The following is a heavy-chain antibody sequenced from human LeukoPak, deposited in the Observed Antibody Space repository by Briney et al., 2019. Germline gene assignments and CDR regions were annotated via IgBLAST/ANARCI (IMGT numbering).Heavy chain of an antibody. V-gene: IGHV4-30-2*01. CDR3: ARRARPEYYFDY. CDR1: GGSISSGGYS. Sequence: PSETLSFTCAVSGGSISSGGYSWSWIRQPPGKGLEWIGYIYHSGSTYYNPSLKSRVTISVDRSKNQFSLKLSSVTAADTAVYYCARRARPEYYFDYWGQGTLVTVSS. CDR2: IYHSGST. J-gene: IGHJ4*02.